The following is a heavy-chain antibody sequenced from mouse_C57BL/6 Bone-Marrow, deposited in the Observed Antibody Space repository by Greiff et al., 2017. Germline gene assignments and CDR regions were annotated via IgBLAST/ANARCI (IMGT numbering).Heavy chain of an antibody. J-gene: IGHJ1*03. CDR2: IYPGSGSP. CDR1: GYTFTSYW. D-gene: IGHD2-5*01. Sequence: QVQLQQPGAELVKPGASVKMSCKASGYTFTSYWITWVKQRPGQGLEWIGDIYPGSGSPNYNEKFKSKAILTVDTSSSTAYMQLSSLTSEDSAVYYCARADHCYNNYLWYFDVWGTGTTVTVSS. V-gene: IGHV1-55*01. CDR3: ARADHCYNNYLWYFDV.